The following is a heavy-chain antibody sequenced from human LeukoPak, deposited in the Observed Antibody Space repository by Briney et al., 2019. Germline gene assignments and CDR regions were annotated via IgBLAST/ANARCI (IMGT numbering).Heavy chain of an antibody. CDR3: ARGSRNQFDIVVVPADTRFWFDP. CDR1: GGSISGYS. J-gene: IGHJ5*02. Sequence: SETLSLTCTVSGGSISGYSWSWIRQPAGKGLEWIGHIFASRSTNYNPSLRSRLTISVDTSKNQFSLKLSSVTAADTAVYYCARGSRNQFDIVVVPADTRFWFDPWGQGTLVTVSS. D-gene: IGHD2-2*01. CDR2: IFASRST. V-gene: IGHV4-4*07.